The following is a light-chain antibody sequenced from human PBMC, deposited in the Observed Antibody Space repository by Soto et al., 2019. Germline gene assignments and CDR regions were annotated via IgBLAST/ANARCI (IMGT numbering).Light chain of an antibody. Sequence: EIVMTQSPATLSVSPGARATLSCSASQIVSSNLAWYQQKPGQAPRLLIYGASTRATGIPARFSDSGSGTEFTLTISSLQAEDYAVYDCQQYNNWLTFGGGTKVEIK. CDR2: GAS. J-gene: IGKJ4*01. CDR1: QIVSSN. CDR3: QQYNNWLT. V-gene: IGKV3D-15*01.